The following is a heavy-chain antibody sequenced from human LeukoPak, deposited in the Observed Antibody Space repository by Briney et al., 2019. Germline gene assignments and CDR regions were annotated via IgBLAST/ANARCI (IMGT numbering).Heavy chain of an antibody. CDR3: ARGHYDILTAYPYYFDY. J-gene: IGHJ4*02. V-gene: IGHV1-18*01. CDR1: GYTFTSYG. D-gene: IGHD3-9*01. CDR2: ISAYNGNT. Sequence: ASVKVSCKASGYTFTSYGISWVRQAPGQGLEWMGWISAYNGNTNYAQKLQGRVTMTTDTSTSTAYMELRSLRSDDTAVYYCARGHYDILTAYPYYFDYWGQGTLVTVSS.